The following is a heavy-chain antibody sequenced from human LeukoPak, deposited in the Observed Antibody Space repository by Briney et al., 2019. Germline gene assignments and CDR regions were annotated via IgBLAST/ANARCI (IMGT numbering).Heavy chain of an antibody. CDR3: ARHPRYYYGSGRVY. Sequence: SETLSLTCTVSGGSIPSRSYYWGWIRQPPGKGLEWIGSIYYSGSTYYNPSLKSRVTISVDTSKNQFSLKLSSVTAADTAVYYCARHPRYYYGSGRVYWGQGTLVTVSS. CDR1: GGSIPSRSYY. J-gene: IGHJ4*02. D-gene: IGHD3-10*01. V-gene: IGHV4-39*01. CDR2: IYYSGST.